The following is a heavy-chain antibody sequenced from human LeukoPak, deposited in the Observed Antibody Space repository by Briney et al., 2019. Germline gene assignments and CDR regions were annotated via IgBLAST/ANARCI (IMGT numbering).Heavy chain of an antibody. Sequence: SQTLSLTCAISGESVSSNSAAWNWSRQSPTSGREWLGRTSYRSKWYNDYAVSVKSRITINPDTSKNQFSLQLNSVTLEDTAVYYCARVRIAVAGKGRHFDYWGQGTLVTVSS. J-gene: IGHJ4*02. CDR1: GESVSSNSAA. V-gene: IGHV6-1*01. CDR2: TSYRSKWYN. D-gene: IGHD6-19*01. CDR3: ARVRIAVAGKGRHFDY.